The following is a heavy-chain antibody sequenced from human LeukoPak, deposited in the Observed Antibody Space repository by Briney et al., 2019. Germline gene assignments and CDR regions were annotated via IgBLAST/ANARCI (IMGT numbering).Heavy chain of an antibody. CDR2: INHSGST. CDR1: GGSFSGYY. Sequence: PSETLSLTCAVYGGSFSGYYWSWIRQSPGKGLEWIGEINHSGSTNYNPSLKSRVTISVDTSKNQCSLKLRSVTAADTAVYYCARGDPSRHCSGGSCYSVELWFDYWGQGTLLTVSS. CDR3: ARGDPSRHCSGGSCYSVELWFDY. V-gene: IGHV4-34*01. J-gene: IGHJ4*02. D-gene: IGHD2-15*01.